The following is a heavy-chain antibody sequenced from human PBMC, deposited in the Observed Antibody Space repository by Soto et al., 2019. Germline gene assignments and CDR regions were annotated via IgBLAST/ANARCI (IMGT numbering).Heavy chain of an antibody. V-gene: IGHV4-4*07. CDR1: GDSISNNY. D-gene: IGHD2-15*01. CDR2: IYSSGST. CDR3: AKTVVAATPYLDF. J-gene: IGHJ4*02. Sequence: SENLYLTCTVSGDSISNNYWSWIRQPAGKGLEWIGRIYSSGSTNYNPSLKSRVSLSIDTSRNQFSLKVNSVTAADTAVYYCAKTVVAATPYLDFWGQGSLVT.